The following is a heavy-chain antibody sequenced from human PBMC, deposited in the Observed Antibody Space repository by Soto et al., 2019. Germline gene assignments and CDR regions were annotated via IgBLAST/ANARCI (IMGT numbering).Heavy chain of an antibody. D-gene: IGHD3-3*01. Sequence: SETLSLTCTVSGGSISSGDYYWSWIRQPPGKGLEWIGYIYYSGSTYYNPSLKSRVTISVDTSKNQFSLKLSSVTAADTAVYYCARGSYDFWSGYLHPNWFDPWGQGTLVTVSS. CDR2: IYYSGST. V-gene: IGHV4-30-4*01. J-gene: IGHJ5*02. CDR1: GGSISSGDYY. CDR3: ARGSYDFWSGYLHPNWFDP.